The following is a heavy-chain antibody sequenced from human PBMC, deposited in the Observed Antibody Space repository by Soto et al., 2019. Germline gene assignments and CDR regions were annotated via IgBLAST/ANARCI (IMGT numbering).Heavy chain of an antibody. J-gene: IGHJ5*02. V-gene: IGHV4-39*01. CDR3: ARQWDEHYYDSSGYEMHWSAP. CDR2: LYYCGST. CDR1: WGSSGGIGCY. D-gene: IGHD3-22*01. Sequence: TLRVTCSVAWGSSGGIGCYCAFNRQPPGKGLEWIGSLYYCGSTYYNPSLKSRVTISVDTSKNQFSLKLSSVTAADTAVYYCARQWDEHYYDSSGYEMHWSAPWGQGTLVPVCS.